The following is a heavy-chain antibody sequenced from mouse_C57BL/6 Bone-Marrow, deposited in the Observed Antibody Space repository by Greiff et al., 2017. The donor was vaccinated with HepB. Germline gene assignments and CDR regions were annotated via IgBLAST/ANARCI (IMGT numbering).Heavy chain of an antibody. J-gene: IGHJ2*01. D-gene: IGHD1-1*01. CDR3: ARVTTEVSY. CDR2: IDPSDSYT. CDR1: GYTFTSYW. V-gene: IGHV1-50*01. Sequence: QVQLKQPGAELVKPGASVKLSCKASGYTFTSYWMQWVKQRPGQGLEWIGEIDPSDSYTNYNQKFKGKATLTVDTSSSTAYMQLSSLTSEDSAVYYCARVTTEVSYWGQGTTLTVSS.